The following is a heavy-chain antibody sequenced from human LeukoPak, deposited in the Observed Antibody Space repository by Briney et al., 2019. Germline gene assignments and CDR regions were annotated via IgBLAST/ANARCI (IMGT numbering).Heavy chain of an antibody. D-gene: IGHD3-22*01. V-gene: IGHV4-59*12. CDR3: ARDLYDSSGYYGMDV. CDR1: GGSISSYY. Sequence: SETLSLTCTVSGGSISSYYWSWIRQPPGEGLEWIGYIYYSGSTNYNPSLKSRVTMSVDTSKSQFSLKLSSVTAADTAVYYCARDLYDSSGYYGMDVWGQGTTVTVSS. CDR2: IYYSGST. J-gene: IGHJ6*02.